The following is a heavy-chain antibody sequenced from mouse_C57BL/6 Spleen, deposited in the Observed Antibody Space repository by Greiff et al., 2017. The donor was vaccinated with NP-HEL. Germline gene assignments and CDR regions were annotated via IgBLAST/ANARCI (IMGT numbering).Heavy chain of an antibody. D-gene: IGHD3-2*02. V-gene: IGHV3-6*01. CDR2: ISYDGSN. CDR1: GYSITSGYY. Sequence: EVQLQESGPGLVKPSQSLSLTCSVTGYSITSGYYWNWIRQFPGNKLEWMGYISYDGSNNYNPSLKNRISITRDTSKNQFFLKLNSVTTEDTATYYCARERSGYGAMDYWGQGTSVTVSS. CDR3: ARERSGYGAMDY. J-gene: IGHJ4*01.